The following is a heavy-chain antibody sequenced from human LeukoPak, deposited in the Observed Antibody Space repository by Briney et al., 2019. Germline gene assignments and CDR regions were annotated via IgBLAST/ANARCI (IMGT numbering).Heavy chain of an antibody. V-gene: IGHV4-39*01. D-gene: IGHD5-12*01. Sequence: PSETLSLTCTVSGGSISSSSYYWGWIRQPPGKRLEWIGSIYYSGSTYYNPSLKSRVTISVDTSKNQFSLKLSSVTAADTAVYYCARLSGYDRRGGDYWGQGTLVTVSS. CDR3: ARLSGYDRRGGDY. CDR1: GGSISSSSYY. J-gene: IGHJ4*02. CDR2: IYYSGST.